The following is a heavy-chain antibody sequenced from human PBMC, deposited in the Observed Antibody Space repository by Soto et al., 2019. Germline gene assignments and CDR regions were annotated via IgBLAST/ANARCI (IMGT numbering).Heavy chain of an antibody. Sequence: SETLSLTCTVSGVSIISYYWSWIWQPPGKGLEWIGYIYYSGSTNYNPSLKSRVTISVDTSKNQFSLKLSSVTAADTAVYYCARESREYYYYMDVWGKGTTVTVSS. CDR1: GVSIISYY. J-gene: IGHJ6*03. CDR2: IYYSGST. CDR3: ARESREYYYYMDV. V-gene: IGHV4-59*01.